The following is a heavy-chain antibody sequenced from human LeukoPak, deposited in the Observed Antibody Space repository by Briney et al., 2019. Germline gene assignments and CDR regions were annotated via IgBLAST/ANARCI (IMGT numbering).Heavy chain of an antibody. D-gene: IGHD3-9*01. CDR3: ARGVRYFDWPRGDAFDI. V-gene: IGHV4-34*01. CDR1: GGSFSGYY. CDR2: INHSGST. J-gene: IGHJ3*02. Sequence: SETLSLTCAVYGGSFSGYYWSWIRQPPGKGLEWIGEINHSGSTNYNLSLKSRVTISVGTSKNQFSLKLSSVTAADTAVYYCARGVRYFDWPRGDAFDIWGQGTMVTVSS.